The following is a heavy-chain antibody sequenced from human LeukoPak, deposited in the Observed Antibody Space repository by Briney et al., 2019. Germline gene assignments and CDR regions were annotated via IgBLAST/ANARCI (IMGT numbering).Heavy chain of an antibody. CDR1: GFTFSSYA. CDR3: AKDWSSIVGATTLVDY. Sequence: GGSLRLSCAASGFTFSSYAMSWVRQAPGKGLEWVSTITGGGDITYYADSVKGRFTFSRDNSKNTLYLQMNSLRAEDTAVYYCAKDWSSIVGATTLVDYWGQGTLVTVSS. CDR2: ITGGGDIT. D-gene: IGHD1-26*01. V-gene: IGHV3-23*01. J-gene: IGHJ4*02.